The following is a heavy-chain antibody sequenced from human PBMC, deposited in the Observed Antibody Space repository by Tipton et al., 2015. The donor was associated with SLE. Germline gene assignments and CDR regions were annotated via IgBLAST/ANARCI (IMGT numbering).Heavy chain of an antibody. V-gene: IGHV4-34*01. CDR1: GGSFSGYH. J-gene: IGHJ2*01. D-gene: IGHD6-6*01. CDR3: ARAVPRGSTSCYWYFDL. CDR2: VYHSGIT. Sequence: TLSLTCAVDGGSFSGYHWTWIRQPPGKGLEWIGEVYHSGITDSNPSLKSRVTISVDTSKNQFSLKLTSVTAADTAVYYCARAVPRGSTSCYWYFDLWGRGTLVTVSS.